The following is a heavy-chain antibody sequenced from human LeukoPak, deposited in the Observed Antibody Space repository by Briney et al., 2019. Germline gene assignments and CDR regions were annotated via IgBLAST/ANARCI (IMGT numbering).Heavy chain of an antibody. CDR2: FGTRSTSV. CDR1: GFTFSGYS. CDR3: AQGDAIDV. D-gene: IGHD3-16*01. Sequence: GGSLRLSCTASGFTFSGYSMNWIRQAPGKGLEWVSSFGTRSTSVYHAGSVKGRFAISRDNAKNSLFLEMKRLRAEDTGVYYCAQGDAIDVWGQGTTVTVS. J-gene: IGHJ6*02. V-gene: IGHV3-21*01.